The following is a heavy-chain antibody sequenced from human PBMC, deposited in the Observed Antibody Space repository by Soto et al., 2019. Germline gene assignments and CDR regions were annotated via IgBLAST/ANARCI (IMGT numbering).Heavy chain of an antibody. J-gene: IGHJ6*03. CDR3: GRDRVYFFWSGYYPSYYYYYMDV. Sequence: ASVKVSCKASGYTFTSYAMHWVRQAPGQRPEWMGWINAGNGNTKYSQKFQGRVTITRDTSASTAYMELSSLRSEDTAVYYCGRDRVYFFWSGYYPSYYYYYMDVWGKGPPAT. V-gene: IGHV1-3*01. CDR1: GYTFTSYA. D-gene: IGHD3-3*01. CDR2: INAGNGNT.